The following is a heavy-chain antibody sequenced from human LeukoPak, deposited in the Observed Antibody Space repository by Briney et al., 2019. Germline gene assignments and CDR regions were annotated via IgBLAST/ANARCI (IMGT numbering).Heavy chain of an antibody. D-gene: IGHD3-16*01. Sequence: PGGSLRLSCAASGFTLSSYWMHWVRQPPGKGLVWVSRIHLDGRTTNYADSVKGRFTISRDNAKNTLYLEMNSLRAEDTAVYYCARGGSPSDYWGQGTLVTVS. J-gene: IGHJ4*02. CDR2: IHLDGRTT. CDR3: ARGGSPSDY. V-gene: IGHV3-74*01. CDR1: GFTLSSYW.